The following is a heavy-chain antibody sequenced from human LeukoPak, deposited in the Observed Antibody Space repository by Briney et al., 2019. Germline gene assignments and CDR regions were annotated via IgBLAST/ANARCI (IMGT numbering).Heavy chain of an antibody. CDR2: ISYDGSNK. D-gene: IGHD6-19*01. CDR1: GFTSSSYG. Sequence: GGSLRLSCAASGFTSSSYGMHWVRQAPGKGLEWVAVISYDGSNKYYADSVKGRFTISRDNSKNTLYLQMNSLRAEDTAVYYCAKDSHLAAVASTNFDYWSQGTLVTVSS. V-gene: IGHV3-30*18. CDR3: AKDSHLAAVASTNFDY. J-gene: IGHJ4*02.